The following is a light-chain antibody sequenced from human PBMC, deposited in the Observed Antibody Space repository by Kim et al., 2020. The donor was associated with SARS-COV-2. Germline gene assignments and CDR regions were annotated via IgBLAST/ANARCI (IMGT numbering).Light chain of an antibody. Sequence: DIVMTQSPDSLAVSLGERATINCKSSQNILYDSNNKNYLAWYQQKPGQSPKLLIYWASTRESGVPDRFSGSGSGTDFTLTISSLEAEDAAVYYCKQYYETPPHTFGQGTRLEIK. V-gene: IGKV4-1*01. CDR3: KQYYETPPHT. CDR2: WAS. J-gene: IGKJ5*01. CDR1: QNILYDSNNKNY.